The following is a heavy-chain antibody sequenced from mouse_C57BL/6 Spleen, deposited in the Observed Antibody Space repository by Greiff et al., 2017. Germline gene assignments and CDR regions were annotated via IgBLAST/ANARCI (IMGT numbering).Heavy chain of an antibody. D-gene: IGHD2-5*01. CDR3: ASPLYYSNQFAY. CDR2: INPSNGGT. J-gene: IGHJ3*01. CDR1: GYTFTSYW. Sequence: QVQLQQPGTELVKPGASVKLSCKASGYTFTSYWMHWVKQRPGQGLEWIGNINPSNGGTNYNEQFKSKATLTVDKSSSTAYMQLSSLTSEDPAVYYCASPLYYSNQFAYWGQGTLVTVSA. V-gene: IGHV1-53*01.